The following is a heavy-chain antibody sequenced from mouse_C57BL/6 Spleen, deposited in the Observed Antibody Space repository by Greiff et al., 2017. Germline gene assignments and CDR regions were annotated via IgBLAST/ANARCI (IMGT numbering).Heavy chain of an antibody. J-gene: IGHJ4*01. Sequence: VQLQQPGAELVRPGSSVKLSCKASGYTFTSYWMHWVKPRPIQGLEWIGNIDTSDSETHYNQKFKDKATLTVDKSSSTAYMQLSSLTSEDSAVYYCARERYYAMDYWGQGTSVTVSS. CDR3: ARERYYAMDY. CDR1: GYTFTSYW. CDR2: IDTSDSET. V-gene: IGHV1-52*01.